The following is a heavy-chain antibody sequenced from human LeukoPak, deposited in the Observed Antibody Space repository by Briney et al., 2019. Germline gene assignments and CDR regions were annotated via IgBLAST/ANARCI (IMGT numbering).Heavy chain of an antibody. V-gene: IGHV6-1*01. CDR1: GDSVSSNSAA. J-gene: IGHJ6*02. Sequence: SQTLSLTCAISGDSVSSNSAAGNGMRQSPSRGLEWLGSTYYRSKWNNDYAVSVKIRITINPGTDNNQFSRQQYSVTREEMAVHYCARRLHIAAAGTGLNSYYGMDDWGQGTTVTVSS. CDR3: ARRLHIAAAGTGLNSYYGMDD. D-gene: IGHD6-13*01. CDR2: TYYRSKWNN.